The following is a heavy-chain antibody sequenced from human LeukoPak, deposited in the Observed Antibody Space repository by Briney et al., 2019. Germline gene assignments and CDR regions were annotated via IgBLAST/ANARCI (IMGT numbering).Heavy chain of an antibody. Sequence: SVKVSCKASGDTFSRYAISWVRQAPGQGLKWMGGIIPIFGTADYAQKFQGRVTITADESTSTAYMELSSLRSEDAAVYYCARELRRCSGGSCFNWFDPWGQGTLVTVS. V-gene: IGHV1-69*01. CDR2: IIPIFGTA. CDR1: GDTFSRYA. CDR3: ARELRRCSGGSCFNWFDP. D-gene: IGHD2-15*01. J-gene: IGHJ5*02.